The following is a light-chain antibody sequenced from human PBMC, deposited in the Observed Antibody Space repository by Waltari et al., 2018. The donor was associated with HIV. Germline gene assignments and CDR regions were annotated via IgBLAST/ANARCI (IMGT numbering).Light chain of an antibody. J-gene: IGLJ3*02. CDR3: AAWDDSLSAVV. V-gene: IGLV1-47*01. CDR1: SSNIGSKY. Sequence: QSVLTQPPSASGTPGQRLTISCSGSSSNIGSKYVYWFQQLPGTAPNLLMYRNNQRPSGVPDRVSGSKSGTSASLAISGLRAEDEADYYCAAWDDSLSAVVFGGGTKLTVL. CDR2: RNN.